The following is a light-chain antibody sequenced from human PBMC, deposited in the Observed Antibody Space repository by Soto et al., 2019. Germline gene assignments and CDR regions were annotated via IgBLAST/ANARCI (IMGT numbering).Light chain of an antibody. Sequence: DIQRPPSQSSLSASVVSIFQVTFLASQTISRYVNWYQQKPGKAPNLMISSASSLERGVPSRFSGGGSGTTFTLTITGLKPEDFATYYCQKNYRNTQWTFGKGKRLEIK. J-gene: IGKJ5*01. CDR2: SAS. CDR1: QTISRY. V-gene: IGKV1-39*01. CDR3: QKNYRNTQWT.